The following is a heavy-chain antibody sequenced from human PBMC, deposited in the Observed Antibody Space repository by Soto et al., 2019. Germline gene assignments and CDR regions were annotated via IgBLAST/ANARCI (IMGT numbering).Heavy chain of an antibody. CDR1: GFTFSDSW. CDR3: ANLGRHG. V-gene: IGHV3-7*01. Sequence: RRLSCAASGFTFSDSWMDWVRQAPGKGPEWVANIKQDGSEKNYVDSVKGRFTISRDNAKNSLYLQMNSLRAEDTAVYYCANLGRHGWGQGTTVTVSS. J-gene: IGHJ6*02. D-gene: IGHD3-16*01. CDR2: IKQDGSEK.